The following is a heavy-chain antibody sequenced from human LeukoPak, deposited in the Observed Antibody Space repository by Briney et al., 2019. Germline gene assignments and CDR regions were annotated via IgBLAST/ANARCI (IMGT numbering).Heavy chain of an antibody. CDR1: GFTFSSYA. J-gene: IGHJ6*02. D-gene: IGHD3-22*01. CDR3: AKEFTYDSSGYYEPYYYYGMDV. Sequence: GGSLRLSCAASGFTFSSYAMSWVRQAPGKGLEWVSAISGSGGSTYYADSVKGRLTISRDNSKNTLYLQMNSLRAEDTAVYYCAKEFTYDSSGYYEPYYYYGMDVWGQGTTVTVSS. CDR2: ISGSGGST. V-gene: IGHV3-23*01.